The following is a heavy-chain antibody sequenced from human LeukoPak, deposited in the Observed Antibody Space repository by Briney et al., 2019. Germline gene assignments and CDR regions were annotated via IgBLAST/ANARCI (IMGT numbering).Heavy chain of an antibody. CDR1: GFTFSSYG. CDR3: AKDALFYYGDFAYYFDY. CDR2: IWYDGSNK. D-gene: IGHD4-17*01. Sequence: GGSLRLSCAASGFTFSSYGMHWVRQAPGKGLEWVAVIWYDGSNKYYADSVKGQFTISRDNSKNTLYLQMDSLRAEDTAVYYCAKDALFYYGDFAYYFDYWGQGTLVTVSS. V-gene: IGHV3-33*06. J-gene: IGHJ4*02.